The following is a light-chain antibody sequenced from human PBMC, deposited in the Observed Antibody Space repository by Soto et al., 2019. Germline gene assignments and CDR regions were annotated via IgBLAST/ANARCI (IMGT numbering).Light chain of an antibody. J-gene: IGLJ1*01. CDR2: GVT. V-gene: IGLV2-14*03. CDR1: HNDIGTYDY. CDR3: SSFTSNRIYV. Sequence: QSALTQPTPVSGSPGQSITISCTGNHNDIGTYDYVSWYQQHPGRAPRLLIHGVTTRPSGISDRFSASKSGLTASLTISGLQPEDEADYYCSSFTSNRIYVFGPGTKV.